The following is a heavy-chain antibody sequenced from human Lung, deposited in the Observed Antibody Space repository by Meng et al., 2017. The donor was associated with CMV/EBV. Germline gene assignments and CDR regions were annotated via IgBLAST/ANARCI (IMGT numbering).Heavy chain of an antibody. CDR2: IKEDGSDK. CDR3: ARDLGVSKATFDY. D-gene: IGHD6-13*01. Sequence: GEXXKISCAASGFTFNTYWMSWVRQAPGKGLEWVANIKEDGSDKYYLDSVKGRFTISKDNAKNSLYLKMNSLRAEDTAVYYCARDLGVSKATFDYWVQGTXVTVSS. J-gene: IGHJ4*02. CDR1: GFTFNTYW. V-gene: IGHV3-7*01.